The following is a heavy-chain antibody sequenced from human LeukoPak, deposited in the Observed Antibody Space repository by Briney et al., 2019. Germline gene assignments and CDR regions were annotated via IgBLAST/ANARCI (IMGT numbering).Heavy chain of an antibody. CDR1: GGSISSYY. D-gene: IGHD3-10*01. CDR3: ARSSYGSGSDY. CDR2: ISYSGST. V-gene: IGHV4-59*08. Sequence: SETLSLTCTVSGGSISSYYWSWIRQPPGKGLEWIGYISYSGSTNYNPSLKSRVTISVDTSKNQFSLKLTSVTAADTAVYYCARSSYGSGSDYWGQGTLVTVSS. J-gene: IGHJ4*02.